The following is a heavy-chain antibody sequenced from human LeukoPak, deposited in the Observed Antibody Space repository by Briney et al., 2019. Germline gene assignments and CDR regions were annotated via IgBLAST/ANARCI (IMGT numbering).Heavy chain of an antibody. Sequence: PSETLSLTCTVSGGSISSYYGSWIRQPPGKGLEWIGYIYYSGRTNHNPSLKSRVTISVDTSKNQFSLKLSPVTAADTAVYYCARRQRYCIGVSCYPAYGMDVWGQGTTDSVSS. CDR2: IYYSGRT. D-gene: IGHD2-15*01. J-gene: IGHJ6*02. CDR1: GGSISSYY. CDR3: ARRQRYCIGVSCYPAYGMDV. V-gene: IGHV4-59*08.